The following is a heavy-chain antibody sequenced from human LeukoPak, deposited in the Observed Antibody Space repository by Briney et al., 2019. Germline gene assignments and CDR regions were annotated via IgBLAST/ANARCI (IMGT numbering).Heavy chain of an antibody. Sequence: SQTLSLTCTVSGNSISSGDNYWSWIRQPAGKGLEWIGRIYTSGSTNYNPSLKSRVTMSVDTSKNQFSLKLSSVTAADTAVYYCARGGAYDYVWGSYSYMDVWGKGTTVTISS. V-gene: IGHV4-61*02. CDR3: ARGGAYDYVWGSYSYMDV. CDR2: IYTSGST. D-gene: IGHD3-16*01. J-gene: IGHJ6*03. CDR1: GNSISSGDNY.